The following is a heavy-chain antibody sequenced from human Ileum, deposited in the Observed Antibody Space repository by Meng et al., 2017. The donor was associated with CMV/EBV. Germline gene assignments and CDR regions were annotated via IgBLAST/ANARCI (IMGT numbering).Heavy chain of an antibody. V-gene: IGHV3-66*01. D-gene: IGHD3-16*01. Sequence: GESLKISCAASEFTVRSNDMSWVRQAPGKGLEWVSIIYTGDNTNYADSVRGRFTISRDNSKNTLYLQMNSLRADDTAMYYCASFKDKPVGGLYWYFDLWGRGTLVTVSS. CDR1: EFTVRSND. J-gene: IGHJ2*01. CDR3: ASFKDKPVGGLYWYFDL. CDR2: IYTGDNT.